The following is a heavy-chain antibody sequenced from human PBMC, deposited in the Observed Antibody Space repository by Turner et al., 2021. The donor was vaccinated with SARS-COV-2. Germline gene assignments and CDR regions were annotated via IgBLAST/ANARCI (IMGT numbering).Heavy chain of an antibody. CDR1: GFSFSDCY. CDR3: ASPHEGYYGMDV. Sequence: QGQLVESGGGLVKPGVSFRLSCAASGFSFSDCYMNWIRQAPGKGQGWVSYISISGSTIYNGDAVKGRFTITRDNAKNSLYLQMNSRRAEDAAVYECASPHEGYYGMDVWGQGTTVTVSS. V-gene: IGHV3-11*01. CDR2: ISISGSTI. J-gene: IGHJ6*02.